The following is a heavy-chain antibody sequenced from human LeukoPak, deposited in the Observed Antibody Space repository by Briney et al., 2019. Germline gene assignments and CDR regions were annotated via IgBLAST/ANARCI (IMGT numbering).Heavy chain of an antibody. CDR3: AELGITMIGGV. Sequence: GGSLRLSCAASGFTFSSYWMSWVRQAPGKGLEWVANIKRDGSEKYYVDSVKGRFTISRDNAKNSLYLQMNSLRAEDTAVYYCAELGITMIGGVWGKGTTVTISS. CDR2: IKRDGSEK. CDR1: GFTFSSYW. J-gene: IGHJ6*04. D-gene: IGHD3-10*02. V-gene: IGHV3-7*01.